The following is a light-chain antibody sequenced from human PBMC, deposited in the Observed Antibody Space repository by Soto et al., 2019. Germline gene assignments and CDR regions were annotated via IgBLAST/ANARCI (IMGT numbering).Light chain of an antibody. CDR1: QSISTY. J-gene: IGKJ1*01. V-gene: IGKV1-39*01. CDR3: QQSYSIPWT. Sequence: DIQMTQSPSSLSASVGDRVTITFRASQSISTYLNWYQQKPGKAPKFLIYAASSLQSGVPSRFSGSGSGTDFTLTISSLQPEDFATYYCQQSYSIPWTFGQGTKVEIK. CDR2: AAS.